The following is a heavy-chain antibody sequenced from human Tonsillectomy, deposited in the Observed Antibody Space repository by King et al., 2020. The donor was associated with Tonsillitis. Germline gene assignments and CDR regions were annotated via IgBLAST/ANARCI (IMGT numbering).Heavy chain of an antibody. CDR2: ISGSGGST. D-gene: IGHD5-12*01. CDR1: GFTFRSYA. CDR3: AKDKVATMPRDAFDF. J-gene: IGHJ3*01. Sequence: VQLVESGGGLVQPGGSLRLSCEASGFTFRSYAMSWVRQAPGKGLEWVSGISGSGGSTYSADSVKGRFTISRDNSKNTLFLQMNSLRVEDTAVYYCAKDKVATMPRDAFDFWGQGTMVTVSS. V-gene: IGHV3-23*04.